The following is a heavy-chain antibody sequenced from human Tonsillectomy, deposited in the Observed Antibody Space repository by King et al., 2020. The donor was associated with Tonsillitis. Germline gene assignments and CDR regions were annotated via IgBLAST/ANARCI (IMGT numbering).Heavy chain of an antibody. V-gene: IGHV3-21*01. D-gene: IGHD2-21*02. CDR2: ISSSSSYI. Sequence: EVQLVESGGGLVKPGGSLRLSCAASGFTFSSYSMNWVRQAPGKGLEWVSSISSSSSYIYYADSVKGRFTISRDNAKNSLYLQMNSLRAEDTAVYYCARDVPYSYCGGDGYAFDYWGQGPLVTVSS. J-gene: IGHJ4*02. CDR1: GFTFSSYS. CDR3: ARDVPYSYCGGDGYAFDY.